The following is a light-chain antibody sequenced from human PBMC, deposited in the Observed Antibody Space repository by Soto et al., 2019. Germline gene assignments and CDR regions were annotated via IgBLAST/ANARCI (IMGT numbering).Light chain of an antibody. CDR1: QSVGSN. V-gene: IGKV3-15*01. CDR3: QQYNNWPPWT. CDR2: NAS. J-gene: IGKJ1*01. Sequence: EVVMTQSPATLSVSPGERVTLSCRASQSVGSNLAWYQQKPGQAPRLLIANASTRPTGIPARFSGSGSGTEFTLTISSLQSEDFAVYYCQQYNNWPPWTFGQGTKVEIK.